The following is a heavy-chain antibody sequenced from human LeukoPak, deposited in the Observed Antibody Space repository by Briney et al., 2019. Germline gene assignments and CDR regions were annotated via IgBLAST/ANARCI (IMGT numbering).Heavy chain of an antibody. Sequence: GGSLRLSCAASGFTFSSYATTWVRQAPGKGLEWVSAISGSGGGGSTDYADSVKGRFTISRDNSKNTLYLQMNSLRAEDTAVYYCAKSRNSGYSLFDYWGQGTLVTVSS. CDR3: AKSRNSGYSLFDY. D-gene: IGHD3-22*01. CDR1: GFTFSSYA. V-gene: IGHV3-23*01. J-gene: IGHJ4*02. CDR2: ISGSGGGGST.